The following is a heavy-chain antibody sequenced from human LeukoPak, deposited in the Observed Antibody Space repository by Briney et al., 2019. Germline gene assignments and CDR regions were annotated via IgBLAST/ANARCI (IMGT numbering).Heavy chain of an antibody. CDR2: IWYDGSNK. D-gene: IGHD6-13*01. J-gene: IGHJ4*02. CDR1: GFTFSSYT. CDR3: ARDPENTLYSSSWYGVDY. Sequence: PGGSLRLSCAASGFTFSSYTMNWVRQAPGKGLEWVAVIWYDGSNKYYADSVKGRFTISRDNSKNTLYLQMNSLRAEDTAVYYCARDPENTLYSSSWYGVDYWGQGTLVTVSS. V-gene: IGHV3-33*08.